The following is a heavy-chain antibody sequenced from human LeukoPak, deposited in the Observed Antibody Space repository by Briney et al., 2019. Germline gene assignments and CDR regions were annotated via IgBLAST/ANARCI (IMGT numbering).Heavy chain of an antibody. CDR1: RYTFTGYY. D-gene: IGHD6-13*01. J-gene: IGHJ1*01. Sequence: ASVKVSCKASRYTFTGYYIHWVRQAPGQGLEWMGWINPNSGGTNYAQKFQGRVTMTRDTSINTAYMELSRLRSDDTAVYYCARAVAVAGSGAEYFQHWGQGTLVTVSS. V-gene: IGHV1-2*02. CDR2: INPNSGGT. CDR3: ARAVAVAGSGAEYFQH.